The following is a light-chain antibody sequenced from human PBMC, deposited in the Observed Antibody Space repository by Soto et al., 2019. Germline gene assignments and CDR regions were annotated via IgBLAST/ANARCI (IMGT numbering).Light chain of an antibody. CDR2: DVH. V-gene: IGLV2-11*01. J-gene: IGLJ3*02. CDR3: YSYAGRHVWV. Sequence: QSALTQSRSVSGSPGQSVTISCTGTSSDVSWYQHHPGNAPKLMIYDVHKRPSGVPDRFSGSRSGNTASLTISGLQADDEGDYYFYSYAGRHVWVFGGGTQLTVL. CDR1: SSDV.